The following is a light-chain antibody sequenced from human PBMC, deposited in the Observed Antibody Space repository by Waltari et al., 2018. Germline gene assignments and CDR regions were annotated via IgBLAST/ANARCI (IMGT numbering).Light chain of an antibody. Sequence: NFMLTQPRSVSESPGKTVTISCTRSSGNIASTYVPGYQQPPGSSPTTVIYEDYHRPSGVPDRFSASFDSSSNSASLTISGLKTEDEADYYCQSYDSNNYVIFGGGTKLTVL. V-gene: IGLV6-57*01. CDR1: SGNIASTY. CDR3: QSYDSNNYVI. CDR2: EDY. J-gene: IGLJ2*01.